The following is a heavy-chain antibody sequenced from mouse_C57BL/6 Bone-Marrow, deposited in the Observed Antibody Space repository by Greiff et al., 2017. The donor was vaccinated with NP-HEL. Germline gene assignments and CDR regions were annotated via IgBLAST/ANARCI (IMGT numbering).Heavy chain of an antibody. D-gene: IGHD1-1*01. CDR1: GYTFTSYW. CDR3: ASYYGSSYKAY. V-gene: IGHV1-72*01. J-gene: IGHJ3*01. Sequence: QVQLQQPGAELVKPGASVKLSCKASGYTFTSYWMHWVKQRPGRGLEWIGRIDPNSGGTKCNEKFKSKATLTVDKPSSTAYMQLSSLTSEDSAVYYCASYYGSSYKAYWGQGTLVTVSA. CDR2: IDPNSGGT.